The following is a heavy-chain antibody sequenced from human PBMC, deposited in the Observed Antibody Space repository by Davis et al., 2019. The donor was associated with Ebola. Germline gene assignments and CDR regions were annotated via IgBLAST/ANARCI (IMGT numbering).Heavy chain of an antibody. D-gene: IGHD5-18*01. CDR1: GYTFTSYY. CDR3: ANGYSYGPFDY. V-gene: IGHV1-46*01. Sequence: ASVKVSCKASGYTFTSYYMHWVRQAPGQGLEWMGIINPSGGSTSYAQKFQGRVTITRDTSASTAYMELSSLRSEDTAVYYCANGYSYGPFDYWGQGTLVTVSS. CDR2: INPSGGST. J-gene: IGHJ4*02.